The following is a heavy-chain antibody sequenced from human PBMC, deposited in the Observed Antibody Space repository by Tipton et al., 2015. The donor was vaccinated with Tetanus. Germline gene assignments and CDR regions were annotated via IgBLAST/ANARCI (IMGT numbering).Heavy chain of an antibody. CDR1: GYSFTSYW. CDR3: ARLRSATDDLKFDY. D-gene: IGHD2-21*02. J-gene: IGHJ4*02. CDR2: VFPGDSDT. V-gene: IGHV5-51*01. Sequence: VQLVQSGAEVKKPGESLKISCRASGYSFTSYWIAWVRQVPGKGLESTGIVFPGDSDTRYSPSFEGQVTISADKSLSTAYVQWSSLKASDSAMYCCARLRSATDDLKFDYWGQGSLVTISS.